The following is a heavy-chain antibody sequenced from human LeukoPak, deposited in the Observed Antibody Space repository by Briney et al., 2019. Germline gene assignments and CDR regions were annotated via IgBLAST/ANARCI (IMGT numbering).Heavy chain of an antibody. CDR3: ARSGRGNYYSFVY. Sequence: GASVRVSCKASGYTFTRYGMSRVRQAPGEGLEWRGWISACNGNTNYAQKRQGRATMTTDTSTGTAYMELRSLRSDDTAVYYCARSGRGNYYSFVYSGQGTLVTVSS. CDR1: GYTFTRYG. J-gene: IGHJ4*02. D-gene: IGHD1-26*01. CDR2: ISACNGNT. V-gene: IGHV1-18*01.